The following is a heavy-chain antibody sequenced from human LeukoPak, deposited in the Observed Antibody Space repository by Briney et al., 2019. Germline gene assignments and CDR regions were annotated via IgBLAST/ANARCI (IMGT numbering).Heavy chain of an antibody. V-gene: IGHV4-34*01. Sequence: TSETLSLTCAVYGGSFSGYYWSWIRQPPGKGLEWIGEINYSGSTNYNPSLKSRVTISVDTSKNQFSLKLSSVTAADTAVYYCARGQGTRMVRGVPPRPNWFDPWGQGTLVTVSS. CDR2: INYSGST. CDR3: ARGQGTRMVRGVPPRPNWFDP. D-gene: IGHD3-10*01. J-gene: IGHJ5*02. CDR1: GGSFSGYY.